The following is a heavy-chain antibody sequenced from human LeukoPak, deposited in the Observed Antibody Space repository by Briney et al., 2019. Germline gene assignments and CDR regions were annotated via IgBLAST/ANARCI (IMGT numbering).Heavy chain of an antibody. D-gene: IGHD2-8*01. CDR3: ALAPNSNWFDF. CDR1: GDSISNFY. CDR2: IHYSGSS. Sequence: SETLSLTCTVSGDSISNFYWTWIRQSPGKGLEWIGNIHYSGSSVYNPSLKSRGTISIDTSRKQFFLKLSSVTAAATAVYFCALAPNSNWFDFWGPGTLVTVSS. J-gene: IGHJ5*01. V-gene: IGHV4-59*08.